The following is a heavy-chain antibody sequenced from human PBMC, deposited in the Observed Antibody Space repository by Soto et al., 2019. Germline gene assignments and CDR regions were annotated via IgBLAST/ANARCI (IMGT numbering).Heavy chain of an antibody. CDR1: GYTFTRYD. CDR2: MNPNSGNT. V-gene: IGHV1-8*01. J-gene: IGHJ3*02. Sequence: QLQLVQSGAEVKKPGASVKVSCKTSGYTFTRYDINWVRQATGQGLEWMGWMNPNSGNTGYAQKFQGRVTITSNTSISTAYMELSSLRFEDAAVYYCARPLVRTDAFDIWGQGTMVTVSS. CDR3: ARPLVRTDAFDI. D-gene: IGHD6-6*01.